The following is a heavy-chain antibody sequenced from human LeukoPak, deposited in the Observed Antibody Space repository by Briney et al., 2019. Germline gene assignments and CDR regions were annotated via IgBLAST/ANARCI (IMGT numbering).Heavy chain of an antibody. CDR3: ARDKDFWSGYRFGPYDAFDI. Sequence: ASVKVSCKASGGTFSSYTISWVRQAPGQGLEWMGRIIPILGIANYAQKFQGRVTITADKSTSTAYMELSSLRSEDTAVYYCARDKDFWSGYRFGPYDAFDIWGQGTMVTVYS. J-gene: IGHJ3*02. CDR2: IIPILGIA. CDR1: GGTFSSYT. D-gene: IGHD3-3*01. V-gene: IGHV1-69*04.